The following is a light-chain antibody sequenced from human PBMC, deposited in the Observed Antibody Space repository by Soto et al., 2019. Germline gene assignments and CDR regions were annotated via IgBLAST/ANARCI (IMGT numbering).Light chain of an antibody. CDR2: KAS. CDR1: ESISSW. J-gene: IGKJ4*01. V-gene: IGKV1-5*03. Sequence: DIQMTQSPSTLSASVGDRVTITCRASESISSWLAWYQQKPGKAPKLLIYKASSLESGVPSRFSGSGSGTEFTLTINSLQADDFATYYCQQYNSYSFGGGTKVDIK. CDR3: QQYNSYS.